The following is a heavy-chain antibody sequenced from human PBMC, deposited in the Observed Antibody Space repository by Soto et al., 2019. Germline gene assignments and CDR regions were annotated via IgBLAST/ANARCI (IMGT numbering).Heavy chain of an antibody. Sequence: QVQLVESGGGGVQPGRSLRLSCAASGFTFSSYGMHWVRQAPGKGLEWVAVISYDGRNKYYADSVKGRFTISRDNSKNHLYLQRSSLRAEDTAVYYCVKDGSSGWPYYYGLDVWGQGTTVTVSS. V-gene: IGHV3-30*18. CDR1: GFTFSSYG. CDR3: VKDGSSGWPYYYGLDV. CDR2: ISYDGRNK. D-gene: IGHD6-19*01. J-gene: IGHJ6*02.